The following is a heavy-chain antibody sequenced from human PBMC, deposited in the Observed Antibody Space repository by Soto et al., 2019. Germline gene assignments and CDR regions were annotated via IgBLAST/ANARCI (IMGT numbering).Heavy chain of an antibody. CDR1: GFTFSSYA. V-gene: IGHV3-23*01. D-gene: IGHD4-17*01. CDR3: AKGPNYGDYVYYYYGMDV. Sequence: GGSLRLSCAASGFTFSSYAMSWVRQAPGKGLEWVSAISGSGGSTYYADSVKGRFTISRDNSKNTLYLQMNSLRAEDTAVYYCAKGPNYGDYVYYYYGMDVWGQGTTVTVSS. CDR2: ISGSGGST. J-gene: IGHJ6*02.